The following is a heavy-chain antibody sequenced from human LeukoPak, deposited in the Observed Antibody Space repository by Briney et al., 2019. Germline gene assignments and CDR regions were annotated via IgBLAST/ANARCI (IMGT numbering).Heavy chain of an antibody. CDR3: ASSGSYRFDY. CDR2: IWSDGSHK. D-gene: IGHD1-26*01. Sequence: GGSLRLSCVASGFTFSSYGMHWVRQAPGKALEWVAVIWSDGSHKYYADSVKGRFIISRDNSKNTLYLQMSSLRAEDTAVYYCASSGSYRFDYWGQGTLVTVSS. V-gene: IGHV3-33*01. CDR1: GFTFSSYG. J-gene: IGHJ4*02.